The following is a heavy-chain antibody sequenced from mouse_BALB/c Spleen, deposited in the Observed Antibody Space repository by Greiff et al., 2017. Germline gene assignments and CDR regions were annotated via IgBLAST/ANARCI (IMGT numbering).Heavy chain of an antibody. Sequence: EVQVVESGGGLVKPGGSLKLSCAASGFTFSSYAMSWVRQSPEKRLEWVAEISSGGSYTHYPDTVTGRFTISRDNAKNTLYLEMSSLRSEDTAMYYCARKGNRYDEGVYFDYWGQGTTLTVSS. D-gene: IGHD2-14*01. CDR2: ISSGGSYT. V-gene: IGHV5-9-4*01. J-gene: IGHJ2*01. CDR3: ARKGNRYDEGVYFDY. CDR1: GFTFSSYA.